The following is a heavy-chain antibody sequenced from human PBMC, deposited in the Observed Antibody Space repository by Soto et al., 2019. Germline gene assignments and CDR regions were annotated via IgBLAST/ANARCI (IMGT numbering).Heavy chain of an antibody. Sequence: ASVKVSFKASGYTFTGYYMHWVRQAPGQGLEWMGWINPNSGGTNYAQKFQGWVTMTRDTSISTAYMELSSLRSEDTAVYYCARVSGYYLPDYWGQGTLVTVS. CDR1: GYTFTGYY. J-gene: IGHJ4*02. V-gene: IGHV1-2*04. CDR2: INPNSGGT. CDR3: ARVSGYYLPDY. D-gene: IGHD5-12*01.